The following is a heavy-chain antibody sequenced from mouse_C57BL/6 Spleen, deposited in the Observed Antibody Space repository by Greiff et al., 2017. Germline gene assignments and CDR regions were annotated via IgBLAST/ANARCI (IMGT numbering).Heavy chain of an antibody. CDR3: ARGRPGFDY. CDR1: GYTFTSYW. Sequence: QVQLQQSGAELVKPGASVKLSCKASGYTFTSYWMQWVKQRPGQGLEWIGEIDPSDSYTNYNQKFKGKATLTVDTSSSTAYMQLSSLTSEDSAVYYCARGRPGFDYWGQGTTLTVSS. CDR2: IDPSDSYT. V-gene: IGHV1-50*01. J-gene: IGHJ2*01.